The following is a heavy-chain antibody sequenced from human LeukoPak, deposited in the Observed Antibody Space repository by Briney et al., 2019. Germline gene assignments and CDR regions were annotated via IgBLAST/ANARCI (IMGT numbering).Heavy chain of an antibody. D-gene: IGHD3-16*01. J-gene: IGHJ4*02. Sequence: GRSLRLSCVVSGFTFSYNEMHWVRQAPGKGPEWVAFISYDASRIFYADSVKGRFTISRDNSNDTLYLQTKSLRTEDTAIFFCAKDYTYPYCIDYWGQGTLVTVSS. CDR3: AKDYTYPYCIDY. CDR2: ISYDASRI. V-gene: IGHV3-30-3*01. CDR1: GFTFSYNE.